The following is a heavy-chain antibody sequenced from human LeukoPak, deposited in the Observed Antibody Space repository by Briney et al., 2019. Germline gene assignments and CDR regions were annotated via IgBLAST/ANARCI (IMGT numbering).Heavy chain of an antibody. CDR1: GYSISSGYY. J-gene: IGHJ5*02. Sequence: SETLSLTCTVSGYSISSGYYWGWIRQPPGKGLEWIGSIYHSGSTYYNPSLKSRVTISVDTSKNQFSLKLSSVTAADTAVHYCVVAANNWFDPWGQGTLVTVSS. V-gene: IGHV4-38-2*02. CDR3: VVAANNWFDP. CDR2: IYHSGST. D-gene: IGHD2-15*01.